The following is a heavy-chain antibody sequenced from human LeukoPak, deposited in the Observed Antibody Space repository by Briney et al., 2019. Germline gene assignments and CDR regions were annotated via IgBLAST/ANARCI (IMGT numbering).Heavy chain of an antibody. CDR1: GFTFGTYS. V-gene: IGHV3-21*01. J-gene: IGHJ5*02. Sequence: GGSLRLSCAASGFTFGTYSMNWVRQAPGKGLEWVSSISSSSSNIYYADSMKGRFTISRDNAKNSLYLQMNSLRGEDTAVYYCARSGDLDTAVVNWFDPWGQGTLVTVSS. CDR2: ISSSSSNI. D-gene: IGHD5-18*01. CDR3: ARSGDLDTAVVNWFDP.